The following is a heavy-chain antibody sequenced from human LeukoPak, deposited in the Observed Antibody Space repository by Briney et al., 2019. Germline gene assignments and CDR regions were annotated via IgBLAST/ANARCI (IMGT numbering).Heavy chain of an antibody. D-gene: IGHD5-18*01. V-gene: IGHV3-23*01. CDR2: ISGSGGDT. CDR3: ARDQRRKETARRDYGMDV. CDR1: GFTFSNFA. Sequence: PGGSLKLSCAASGFTFSNFAMSWVRQAPGKGLELVSAISGSGGDTYYADSVKGRFTISRDNANSTLYLQMNSLKAEDTALYYCARDQRRKETARRDYGMDVWGQGTTVTVSS. J-gene: IGHJ6*02.